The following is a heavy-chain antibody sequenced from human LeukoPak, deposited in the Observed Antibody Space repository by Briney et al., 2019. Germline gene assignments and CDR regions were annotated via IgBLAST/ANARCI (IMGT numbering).Heavy chain of an antibody. J-gene: IGHJ2*01. CDR1: GFTFSSYA. V-gene: IGHV4-34*01. CDR2: VTRTGST. D-gene: IGHD2/OR15-2a*01. CDR3: ARGDGVIGAIGIGSWYFDL. Sequence: GSLRLSCAASGFTFSSYAMSWVRQAPGKGLEWIGEVTRTGSTNYHPSLKSRVLISVDTSKSQFSLKVNSVTAADTGVYYRARGDGVIGAIGIGSWYFDLWGRGTLVAVSS.